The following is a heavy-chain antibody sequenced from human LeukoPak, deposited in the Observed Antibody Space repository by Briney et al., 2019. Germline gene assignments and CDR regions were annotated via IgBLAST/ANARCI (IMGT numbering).Heavy chain of an antibody. D-gene: IGHD6-19*01. CDR2: IYYSGST. CDR1: GGSISSYY. CDR3: ARLLTYSSGWDPYWYFDL. V-gene: IGHV4-59*01. Sequence: SETLSLTCTVSGGSISSYYWSWIRQPPGKGLEWIGYIYYSGSTNYNPSLKSRVTISVDTSKNQFSLKLSPVTAADTAVYYCARLLTYSSGWDPYWYFDLWGRGTLVTVSS. J-gene: IGHJ2*01.